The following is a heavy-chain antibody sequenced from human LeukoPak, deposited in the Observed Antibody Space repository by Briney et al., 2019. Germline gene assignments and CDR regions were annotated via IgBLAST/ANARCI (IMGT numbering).Heavy chain of an antibody. CDR1: GGSFSGYY. CDR3: ARATTVTTYYYYYYMDV. Sequence: NSSETLSLTCAVYGGSFSGYYWTWIRQPPGKGLEWIGEINHSGSTNYNPSLKSRVTISVDTSKNQFSLKLSSVTAADTAVYYCARATTVTTYYYYYYMDVWGKGTTVTVSS. CDR2: INHSGST. J-gene: IGHJ6*03. D-gene: IGHD4-11*01. V-gene: IGHV4-34*01.